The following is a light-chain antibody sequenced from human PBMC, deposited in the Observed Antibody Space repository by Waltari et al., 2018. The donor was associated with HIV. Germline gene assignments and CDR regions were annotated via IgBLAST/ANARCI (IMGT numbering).Light chain of an antibody. CDR2: RNN. CDR3: AAWDDSLSGGV. V-gene: IGLV1-47*01. J-gene: IGLJ2*01. Sequence: QSVLTQPPSASGTPGQSVTITCSGSSPNIGSTFVYWYQQVPGTAPKLLIYRNNQRPSGVPDRFSGSKSGTSASLAISGLRAEDEADYYCAAWDDSLSGGVFGGGTKLTVL. CDR1: SPNIGSTF.